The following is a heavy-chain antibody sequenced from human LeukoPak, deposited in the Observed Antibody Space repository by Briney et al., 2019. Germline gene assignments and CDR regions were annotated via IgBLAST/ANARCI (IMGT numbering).Heavy chain of an antibody. CDR2: ISAYNGNT. V-gene: IGHV1-18*01. Sequence: ASVKVSCKASGYTFTNYGISWVRQAPGQGLEWMGWISAYNGNTNYAQKLQGRVTMTTDTSTSTAYMELRSLRSDDTAVYYCAREWDLYSSSSVEFDYWGQGTLVTVSS. D-gene: IGHD6-6*01. CDR1: GYTFTNYG. CDR3: AREWDLYSSSSVEFDY. J-gene: IGHJ4*02.